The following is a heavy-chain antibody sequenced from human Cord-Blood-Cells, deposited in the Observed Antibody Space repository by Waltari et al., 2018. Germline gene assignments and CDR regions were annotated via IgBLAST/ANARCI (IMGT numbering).Heavy chain of an antibody. CDR2: MNPNSGKT. CDR1: GYHFTSYD. J-gene: IGHJ4*02. CDR3: ARVARGLGIVFPDY. V-gene: IGHV1-8*01. Sequence: QVQLVQSGAEVKKPGASVKVSCKASGYHFTSYDINWVRQATGQGLEWMGWMNPNSGKTGYAQKFQGRVTMTRNTSISTAYMELSSLRSEDTAVYYCARVARGLGIVFPDYWGQGTLVTVSS. D-gene: IGHD7-27*01.